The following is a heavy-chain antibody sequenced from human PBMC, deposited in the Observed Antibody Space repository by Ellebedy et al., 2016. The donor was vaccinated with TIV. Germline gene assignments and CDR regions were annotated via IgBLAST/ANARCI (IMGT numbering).Heavy chain of an antibody. V-gene: IGHV3-48*02. CDR1: GNTFSSYN. J-gene: IGHJ2*01. CDR3: VRDGGRDGYTYWYFDL. D-gene: IGHD5-24*01. CDR2: ICTTSSNI. Sequence: GESLKISCAASGNTFSSYNMNWVRQAPGNGLQWVSYICTTSSNIYYADSVKGRFTISRDNAKNSLTLQMDSLRDEDTAVYYCVRDGGRDGYTYWYFDLWGRGTLVTVSS.